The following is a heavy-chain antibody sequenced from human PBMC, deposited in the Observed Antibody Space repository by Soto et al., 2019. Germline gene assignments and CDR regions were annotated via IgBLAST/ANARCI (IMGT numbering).Heavy chain of an antibody. D-gene: IGHD2-15*01. Sequence: QVQLVQSGAEVKKPGASVKVSCKASGYTFSDYYMHWVRQAPGQGLAWMGGIHHNTGGTKYLHKLQGRVPMTRDTSMSTADTQLSRRSCNDTAVYYCARGEVGYWSGGACRSHGDSVDIWGQGTMVTVSS. CDR3: ARGEVGYWSGGACRSHGDSVDI. CDR1: GYTFSDYY. CDR2: IHHNTGGT. V-gene: IGHV1-2*02. J-gene: IGHJ3*02.